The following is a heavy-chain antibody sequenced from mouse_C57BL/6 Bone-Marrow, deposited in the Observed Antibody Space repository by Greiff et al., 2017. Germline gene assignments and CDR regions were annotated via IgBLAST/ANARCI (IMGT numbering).Heavy chain of an antibody. Sequence: VQLQQSGAELARPGASVKLSCKASGYTFTSYGISWVKQRTGQGLEWIGEIYPRSGNTYYNEKFKGKATLTADKSSSTAYMELRSLRSEESAVYFCARRGITTVVALYYFDYWGQGTTLTVSS. J-gene: IGHJ2*01. V-gene: IGHV1-81*01. CDR2: IYPRSGNT. D-gene: IGHD1-1*01. CDR3: ARRGITTVVALYYFDY. CDR1: GYTFTSYG.